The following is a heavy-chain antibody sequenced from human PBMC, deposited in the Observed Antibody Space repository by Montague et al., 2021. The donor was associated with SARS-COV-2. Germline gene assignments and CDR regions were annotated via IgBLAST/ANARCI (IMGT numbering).Heavy chain of an antibody. Sequence: CAISGDSVWINTAAWNRIRQSPSGGLELLGRTNYKSNWTSDSSTSVEGRISIDPATSKNQFFLHLGSVTPEDTGVYYCVRDTGSAQAGFDAWGQGTLVTVSS. D-gene: IGHD4-17*01. CDR3: VRDTGSAQAGFDA. CDR1: GDSVWINTAA. J-gene: IGHJ4*02. CDR2: TNYKSNWTS. V-gene: IGHV6-1*01.